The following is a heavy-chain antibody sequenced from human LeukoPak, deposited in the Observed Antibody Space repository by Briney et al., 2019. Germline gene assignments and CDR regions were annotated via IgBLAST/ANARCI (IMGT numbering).Heavy chain of an antibody. CDR1: GGSLSDYY. V-gene: IGHV4-34*01. D-gene: IGHD4/OR15-4a*01. Sequence: SETLSLTCAVYGGSLSDYYWSWIRQPPGKGLEWNGYIWYSGFTYYNPSLKSRVTISVDTSKDQFFLKLSSVTAADTAMYYCARVRDWFDPWGQGTLVTVSS. CDR2: IWYSGFT. CDR3: ARVRDWFDP. J-gene: IGHJ5*02.